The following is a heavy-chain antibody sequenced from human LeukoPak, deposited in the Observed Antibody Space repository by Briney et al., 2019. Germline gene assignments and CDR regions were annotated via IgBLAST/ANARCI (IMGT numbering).Heavy chain of an antibody. Sequence: ASVKVSCKASGYTFTGYYMHWVRQAPGQGLEWMGRINPNSGGTNYAQKFQGRVTMTRDTSISTAYMELGRLRSDDTAVYYCATDLSSGSYYQDYYFDYWGQGTLVTVSS. D-gene: IGHD3-10*01. CDR3: ATDLSSGSYYQDYYFDY. J-gene: IGHJ4*02. CDR2: INPNSGGT. CDR1: GYTFTGYY. V-gene: IGHV1-2*06.